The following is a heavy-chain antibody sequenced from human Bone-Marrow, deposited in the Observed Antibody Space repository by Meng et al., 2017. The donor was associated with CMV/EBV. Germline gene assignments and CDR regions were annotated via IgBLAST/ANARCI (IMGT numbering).Heavy chain of an antibody. V-gene: IGHV1-2*02. Sequence: ASVKVSCKASGYTFTGYYTHWVRQVPGQGLEWMGWINPNSGATNYAQKFQGRVTLTRDTSIGTAYMELSGLRSDDTAVYYCARLYSDHLKIDYWGQGTLVTVSS. CDR2: INPNSGAT. CDR1: GYTFTGYY. J-gene: IGHJ4*02. CDR3: ARLYSDHLKIDY. D-gene: IGHD4-17*01.